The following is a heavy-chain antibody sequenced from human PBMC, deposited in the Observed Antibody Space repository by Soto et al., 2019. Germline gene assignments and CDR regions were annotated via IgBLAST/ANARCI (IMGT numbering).Heavy chain of an antibody. CDR2: VSHDGRNT. D-gene: IGHD6-19*01. Sequence: VQLVESGGGVVQPGRSLRLSCAASGFTFSDYAMHWVRQAPGTGLEWVAVVSHDGRNTHYADSVNGRFTISRDSSKNTVSMEMTSLRAEDTAVYYCAKGGRQWLVTSDFNYWCQGALVTVSS. CDR3: AKGGRQWLVTSDFNY. J-gene: IGHJ4*02. V-gene: IGHV3-30*18. CDR1: GFTFSDYA.